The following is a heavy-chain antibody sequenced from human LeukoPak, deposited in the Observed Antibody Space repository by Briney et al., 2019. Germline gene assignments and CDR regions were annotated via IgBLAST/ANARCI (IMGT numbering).Heavy chain of an antibody. CDR1: GFTVNIDS. Sequence: PTGGSQTLSCRVSGFTVNIDSMSWVRQAPGGGLGWVSFIYSGGSKHYSDSVKGRFTISRDNSKNTLYLQMNSLRAEDTAVYYCARRAGAYSHPYDYWGQGTLVTVSS. CDR2: IYSGGSK. J-gene: IGHJ4*02. V-gene: IGHV3-53*01. D-gene: IGHD4/OR15-4a*01. CDR3: ARRAGAYSHPYDY.